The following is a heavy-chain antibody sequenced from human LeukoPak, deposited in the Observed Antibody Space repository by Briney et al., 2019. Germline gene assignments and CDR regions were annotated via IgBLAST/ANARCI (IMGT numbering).Heavy chain of an antibody. CDR2: IYYSGST. Sequence: SETLSLTCTVSGGSISNYYWTWIRQPPGKGLEWIGYIYYSGSTNYNPSLKSRVTISVDTSMNQFSLKLSSVTAADTAVYYCAREKGNSYGYDYWGQGTLVTVSS. J-gene: IGHJ4*02. D-gene: IGHD5-18*01. V-gene: IGHV4-59*01. CDR1: GGSISNYY. CDR3: AREKGNSYGYDY.